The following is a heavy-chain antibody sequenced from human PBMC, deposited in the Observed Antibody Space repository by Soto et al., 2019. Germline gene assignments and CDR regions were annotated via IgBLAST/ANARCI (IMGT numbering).Heavy chain of an antibody. J-gene: IGHJ6*02. CDR3: ARDGRKELWVEVLNTMDV. V-gene: IGHV1-18*01. D-gene: IGHD5-18*01. CDR2: ISGHNGQT. Sequence: QVQLVQSGPEMKKPGASVKVSCKASGYTFSNYGISWVRQAPGQGLEWVGWISGHNGQTKSAQKFWGRVTMSTDISTSTAYMELKSLRSDDTAMYFCARDGRKELWVEVLNTMDVWGQGTTVTVSS. CDR1: GYTFSNYG.